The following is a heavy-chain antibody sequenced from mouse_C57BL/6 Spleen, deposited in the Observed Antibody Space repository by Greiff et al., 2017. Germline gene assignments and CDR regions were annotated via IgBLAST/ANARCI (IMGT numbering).Heavy chain of an antibody. V-gene: IGHV1-15*01. J-gene: IGHJ1*03. D-gene: IGHD1-1*01. Sequence: VQLQQSGAELVRPGASVTLSCKASGYTFTDYEMHWVKQTPVHGLEWIGAIDTETGGTAYNQKFTGKAILTADTSSSTAYIELRRLTSEDSAVYYCTGYGSREGYWYFAVWGTGTTVTVSS. CDR2: IDTETGGT. CDR1: GYTFTDYE. CDR3: TGYGSREGYWYFAV.